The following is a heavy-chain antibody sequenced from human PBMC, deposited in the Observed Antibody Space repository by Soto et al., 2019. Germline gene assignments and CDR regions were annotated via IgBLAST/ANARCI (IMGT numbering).Heavy chain of an antibody. D-gene: IGHD1-26*01. Sequence: PGGSLRLSCAASGFTFSSCAMHWVRQAPGKGLEWVAVISYDGSNKYYADSVKGRFTISRDNSKNTLYLQMNSLRAEDTAVYYCAKDVVVGATTGLGDYYYYYGMDVWGQGTTVTVSS. CDR1: GFTFSSCA. CDR2: ISYDGSNK. J-gene: IGHJ6*02. V-gene: IGHV3-30*04. CDR3: AKDVVVGATTGLGDYYYYYGMDV.